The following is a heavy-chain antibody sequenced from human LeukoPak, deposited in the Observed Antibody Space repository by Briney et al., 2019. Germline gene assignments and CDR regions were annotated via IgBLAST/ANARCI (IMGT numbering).Heavy chain of an antibody. V-gene: IGHV3-30*18. J-gene: IGHJ3*02. CDR2: ISDDGTTT. CDR1: GFTFSYYG. D-gene: IGHD6-19*01. CDR3: AKDQGSAWFVGFDI. Sequence: GGSLRLSCEASGFTFSYYGIHWVRQAPDKGLEGLAVISDDGTTTFYADSVKGRITISRDNSKNTLYLKMNSLRADDTAVYYCAKDQGSAWFVGFDIWGQGTMVTASS.